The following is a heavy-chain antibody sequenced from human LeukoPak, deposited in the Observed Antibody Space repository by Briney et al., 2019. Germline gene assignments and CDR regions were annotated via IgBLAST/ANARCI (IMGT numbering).Heavy chain of an antibody. V-gene: IGHV4-30-2*01. J-gene: IGHJ4*02. D-gene: IGHD2-2*01. CDR2: IYHSGST. CDR3: ARRYCSSTSCYADY. Sequence: PSQTLSLTCAVSGGSISSGGYSWSWLRQPPGTGLEWIGYIYHSGSTYYNPSLKSRVTISVDRSKNQFSLKLSSVTAADTAVYYCARRYCSSTSCYADYWGQGTLVTVSS. CDR1: GGSISSGGYS.